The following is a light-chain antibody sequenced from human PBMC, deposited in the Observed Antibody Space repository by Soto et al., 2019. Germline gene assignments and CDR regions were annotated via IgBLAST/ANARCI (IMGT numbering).Light chain of an antibody. CDR1: QGISSY. CDR2: AAS. J-gene: IGKJ1*01. V-gene: IGKV1-8*01. Sequence: AIRMTQSPSSFSASTGDRVTITCRSSQGISSYLAWYQQKPGKAPKLLIYAASTLQSGVPSRFSGSGSGTAFTLTIGCLQSEDFATYYCQEYYSYPWTFGQGIKVEIK. CDR3: QEYYSYPWT.